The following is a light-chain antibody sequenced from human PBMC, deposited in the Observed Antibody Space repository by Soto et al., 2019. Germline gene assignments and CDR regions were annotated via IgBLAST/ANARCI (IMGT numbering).Light chain of an antibody. Sequence: QSALTQPPSASGTPGQRVTISCSGGSSNIGSNTVNWYQQLPGTAPKLLIYSNNQRPSGVPDRFSGSKSGTSASLAISGLQSEDEADYYCAAWDDSLNGRVFGTGTKLTVL. J-gene: IGLJ1*01. V-gene: IGLV1-44*01. CDR3: AAWDDSLNGRV. CDR2: SNN. CDR1: SSNIGSNT.